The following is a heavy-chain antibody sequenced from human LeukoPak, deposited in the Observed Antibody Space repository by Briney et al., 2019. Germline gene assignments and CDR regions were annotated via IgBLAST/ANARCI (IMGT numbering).Heavy chain of an antibody. V-gene: IGHV1-18*01. CDR1: GYTFTSYG. Sequence: ASVKVSCKASGYTFTSYGISWVRQAPGQGLEWMGWISAYNGKTNYAQKLQGRVTMTPDTSTSPAYMALRSLRSDATAVYYCARTDILTGYPKREFDYWGQGTLVTVSS. CDR3: ARTDILTGYPKREFDY. D-gene: IGHD3-9*01. J-gene: IGHJ4*02. CDR2: ISAYNGKT.